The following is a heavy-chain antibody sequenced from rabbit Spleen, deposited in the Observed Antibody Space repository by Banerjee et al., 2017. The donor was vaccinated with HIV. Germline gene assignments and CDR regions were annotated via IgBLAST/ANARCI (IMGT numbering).Heavy chain of an antibody. Sequence: QSLEVSGGDLVKPGASLTLTCTASGFSFSSSDYMCWVRQAPGKGLEWISCIAGSSSDFTYSATWAKGRFTCSKTSSTTVTLQMTSLTVADTATYFCARDTGSSFSSYGMDLWDPGTLVTVS. CDR1: GFSFSSSDY. V-gene: IGHV1S40*01. CDR3: ARDTGSSFSSYGMDL. CDR2: IAGSSSDFT. D-gene: IGHD8-1*01. J-gene: IGHJ6*01.